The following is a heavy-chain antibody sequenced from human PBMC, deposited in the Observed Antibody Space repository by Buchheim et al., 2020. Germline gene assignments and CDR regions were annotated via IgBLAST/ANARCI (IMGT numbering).Heavy chain of an antibody. D-gene: IGHD3-3*01. V-gene: IGHV3-7*01. CDR1: GFTFSSYW. J-gene: IGHJ6*02. Sequence: EVQLVESGGGLVQPGGSLRLSCAASGFTFSSYWMSWVRQAPGKGLEWVANIKQDGSEKYYVDSVKGRFTISRDNDKNSLYLQMNSLRAEDTAVYYCASDFWSGYYETNYGMDVWGQGTT. CDR2: IKQDGSEK. CDR3: ASDFWSGYYETNYGMDV.